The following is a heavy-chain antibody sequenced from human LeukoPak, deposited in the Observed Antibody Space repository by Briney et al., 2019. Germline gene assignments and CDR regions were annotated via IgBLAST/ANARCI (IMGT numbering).Heavy chain of an antibody. CDR3: AREVATIGYCFDY. V-gene: IGHV4-30-2*01. CDR2: IYHSGST. D-gene: IGHD5-12*01. J-gene: IGHJ4*02. CDR1: GGSISSGGYS. Sequence: SETLSLTCAVSGGSISSGGYSWSWIRQPPGKGLEWIGYIYHSGSTYYNPSLKSRVTISVDRSKNQFSLKLSSVTAADTAVYYCAREVATIGYCFDYWGQGTLVTVSS.